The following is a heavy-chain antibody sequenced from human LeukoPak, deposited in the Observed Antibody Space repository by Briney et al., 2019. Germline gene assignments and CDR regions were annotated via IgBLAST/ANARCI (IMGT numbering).Heavy chain of an antibody. Sequence: GGSLRLSCAASGFTFSNAWMSWVRQAPGKGLEWVGRIKSKTDGGTTDYAAPVKGRFTISRDDSKNTLYLQMNSLRAEDTAIYYCATYRQVLLPFESWGQGTLVTVSS. CDR2: IKSKTDGGTT. CDR3: ATYRQVLLPFES. V-gene: IGHV3-15*01. CDR1: GFTFSNAW. J-gene: IGHJ4*02. D-gene: IGHD2-8*02.